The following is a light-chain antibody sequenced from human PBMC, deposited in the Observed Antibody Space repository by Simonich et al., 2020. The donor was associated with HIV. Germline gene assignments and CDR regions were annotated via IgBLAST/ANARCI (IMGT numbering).Light chain of an antibody. CDR1: QSVSSN. Sequence: EIVMTQSPATLSVSPGESPTLSCRASQSVSSNLAWYQQKPGQAPWLLIYGASTRATGIPARFRGSGSGTEFTLTISSMQSEDFAVYYCQQYNNWPPMTFGGGTKVEIK. CDR3: QQYNNWPPMT. J-gene: IGKJ4*01. V-gene: IGKV3-15*01. CDR2: GAS.